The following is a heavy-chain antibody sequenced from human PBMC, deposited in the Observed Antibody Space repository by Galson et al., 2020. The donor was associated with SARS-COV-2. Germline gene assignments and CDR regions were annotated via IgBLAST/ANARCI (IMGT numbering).Heavy chain of an antibody. J-gene: IGHJ4*02. CDR2: IKPDGSDK. D-gene: IGHD7-27*01. Sequence: LSLTCVASGFKFSNYWMSWVRQAPGKGLEWVADIKPDGSDKDYVDSLKGRFTIARDNAKNSLFLQMNSLGSEDTAVYFCARGHWGRDYWGQGILVTVSS. CDR1: GFKFSNYW. V-gene: IGHV3-7*04. CDR3: ARGHWGRDY.